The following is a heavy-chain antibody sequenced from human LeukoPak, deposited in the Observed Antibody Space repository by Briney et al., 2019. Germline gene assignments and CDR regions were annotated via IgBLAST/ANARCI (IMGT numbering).Heavy chain of an antibody. CDR1: GFTFSTYW. V-gene: IGHV3-7*01. Sequence: PGGSLRLSCVASGFTFSTYWMSWVRQTPGKGLEWVANIKPDGSEKYYVDSVKGRFTISRDNAKNSLYLQMNSLRAEDTAVYYCARDFRGVDWGQGTLVTVSS. CDR2: IKPDGSEK. CDR3: ARDFRGVD. D-gene: IGHD3-10*01. J-gene: IGHJ4*02.